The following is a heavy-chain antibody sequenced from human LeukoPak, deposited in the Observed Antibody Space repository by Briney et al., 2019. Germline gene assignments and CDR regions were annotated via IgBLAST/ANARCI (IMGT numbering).Heavy chain of an antibody. CDR2: ISYDGSNS. CDR3: ARGRNLVATSGYFDY. D-gene: IGHD5-12*01. CDR1: GVTFSSYA. Sequence: GRSLRLSCAASGVTFSSYAMHWVRQAPGKGREWVATISYDGSNSYYADSVKGRFTISRDNSKNTLYLQMNSLRLEDTAVYYCARGRNLVATSGYFDYWGQGTLVTVSS. J-gene: IGHJ4*02. V-gene: IGHV3-30-3*01.